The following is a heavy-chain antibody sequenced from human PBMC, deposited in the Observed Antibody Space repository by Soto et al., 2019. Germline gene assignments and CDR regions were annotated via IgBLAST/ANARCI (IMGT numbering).Heavy chain of an antibody. V-gene: IGHV4-39*01. D-gene: IGHD1-26*01. Sequence: SETLSLTCTVSGGSISSSSYYWGWIRQPQGKGLEWIGSIYYSGSTYYNPSLKSRVTISVDTSKNQFSLKLSSVTAADTAVYYCASCIVGATQGWFDPWGQGTLVTVSS. CDR2: IYYSGST. J-gene: IGHJ5*02. CDR1: GGSISSSSYY. CDR3: ASCIVGATQGWFDP.